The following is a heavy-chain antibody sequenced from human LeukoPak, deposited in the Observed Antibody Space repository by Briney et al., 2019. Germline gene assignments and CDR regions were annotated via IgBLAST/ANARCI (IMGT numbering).Heavy chain of an antibody. J-gene: IGHJ4*02. CDR2: IYYSGST. Sequence: SETLSLTCTVSGGSISSSSYYWGWIRQPPGKGLEWIGSIYYSGSTYYNPSLKSRVTISVDTSKNQFSLKLSSVTAADTAVYYCARLDAYYYDSSGYYPYYFDYWGQGTLVTVSS. V-gene: IGHV4-39*07. D-gene: IGHD3-22*01. CDR1: GGSISSSSYY. CDR3: ARLDAYYYDSSGYYPYYFDY.